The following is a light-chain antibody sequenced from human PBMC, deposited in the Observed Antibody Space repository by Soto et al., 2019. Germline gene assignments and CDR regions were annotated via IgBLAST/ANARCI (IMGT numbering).Light chain of an antibody. CDR1: QSIRSW. Sequence: DIPLTQSPSTLSASLGDRFTITCRASQSIRSWVAWYQQKPGKAPKLLIYDDSDLESGVPSRFSGSGYGTEFTLTISSLQPDDFATYYCHHYNKYSPTFGQGTKVDIK. CDR3: HHYNKYSPT. J-gene: IGKJ1*01. V-gene: IGKV1-5*01. CDR2: DDS.